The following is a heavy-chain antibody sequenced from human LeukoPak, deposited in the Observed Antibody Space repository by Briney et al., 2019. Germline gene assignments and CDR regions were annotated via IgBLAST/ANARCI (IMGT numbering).Heavy chain of an antibody. V-gene: IGHV4-34*01. CDR3: ARAAGSI. CDR1: GGSFSGYY. Sequence: PSETLSLTCAVYGGSFSGYYWSWIRQPPGKGLEWIGEINHSGSANYNPSLKSRVTISVDTSKNQFSLKLSSVTAADTAVYYCARAAGSIWGQGTMVTVSS. J-gene: IGHJ3*02. CDR2: INHSGSA.